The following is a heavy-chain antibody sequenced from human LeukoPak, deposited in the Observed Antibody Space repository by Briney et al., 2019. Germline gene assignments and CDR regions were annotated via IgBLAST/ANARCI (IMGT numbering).Heavy chain of an antibody. V-gene: IGHV3-30*02. D-gene: IGHD3-10*01. J-gene: IGHJ6*03. CDR2: IRYNGNNQ. Sequence: GGSLRLSCAASGFTFNNYGMHWVRQAPGKGLEWVAFIRYNGNNQYYADSVKGRFTISRGNSKNTLYLQMNSLKGDDTAVYYCAKDSAFYYIDVWGKGTTVINSS. CDR1: GFTFNNYG. CDR3: AKDSAFYYIDV.